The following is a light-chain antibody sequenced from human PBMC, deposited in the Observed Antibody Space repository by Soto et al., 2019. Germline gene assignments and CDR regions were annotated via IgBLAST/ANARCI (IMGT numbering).Light chain of an antibody. CDR3: QQQGT. J-gene: IGKJ2*01. CDR1: EFLSSSY. CDR2: AAS. V-gene: IGKV3-20*01. Sequence: EIVLTQSPGTLSLSPGERATLSCRASEFLSSSYLVWYQQKPGQAPRLLIYAASRRATGIPHRFSGSGSATEYTLTINTLEPEDFAVYYCQQQGTFGQGTKLEIK.